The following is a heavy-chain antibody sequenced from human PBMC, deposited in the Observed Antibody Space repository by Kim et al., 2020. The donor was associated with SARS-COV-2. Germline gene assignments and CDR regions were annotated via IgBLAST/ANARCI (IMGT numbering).Heavy chain of an antibody. D-gene: IGHD6-19*01. Sequence: GGSLRLSCAASGFTFDDYAMHWVRQAPGKGLEWVSGISWNSGSIGYADSVKGRFTISRDNAKNSLYLQMNSLRAEDTALYYCAKDIWYSSGCPDYWGHGT. CDR1: GFTFDDYA. CDR3: AKDIWYSSGCPDY. V-gene: IGHV3-9*01. J-gene: IGHJ4*01. CDR2: ISWNSGSI.